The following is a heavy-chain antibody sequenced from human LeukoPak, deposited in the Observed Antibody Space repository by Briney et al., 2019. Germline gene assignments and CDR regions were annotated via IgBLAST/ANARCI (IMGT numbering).Heavy chain of an antibody. CDR1: EFTFSDSY. CDR3: SRDPRHNDY. J-gene: IGHJ4*02. CDR2: ISGSSSDV. Sequence: GGSLRLSCAASEFTFSDSYMTWIRQAPGKGLELLSYISGSSSDVNYIDSVRGRFTISRDNAKNSLYLHMNSLTVEDTAVYYCSRDPRHNDYWGQGTLVTVSS. V-gene: IGHV3-11*01.